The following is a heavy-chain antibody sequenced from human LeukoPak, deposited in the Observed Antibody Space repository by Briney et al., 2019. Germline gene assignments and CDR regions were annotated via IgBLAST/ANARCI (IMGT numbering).Heavy chain of an antibody. V-gene: IGHV3-33*01. J-gene: IGHJ4*02. CDR3: AREAEDDYGLTPSY. CDR1: GFTFSSYG. D-gene: IGHD4-17*01. CDR2: IWYDGSNK. Sequence: GRSLRLSCAASGFTFSSYGMHWVRQAPGKGLEWVAVIWYDGSNKYYADSVKGRFTISRDNSKNTLYLQMNSLRAEDTAVYYCAREAEDDYGLTPSYWGQGTLVTVSS.